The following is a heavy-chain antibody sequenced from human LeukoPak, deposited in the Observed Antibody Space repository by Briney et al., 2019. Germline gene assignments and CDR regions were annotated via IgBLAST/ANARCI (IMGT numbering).Heavy chain of an antibody. D-gene: IGHD3/OR15-3a*01. Sequence: RTSVTLSLTCAVSGTSINNDYWNWIRQPPGKGLEWIGNIYNAGTTNSNPSLKRRATISKDTSTDRFSLRLSSVAAEDTVVYYCVRALLPLWDFGLWGPGILVTVSS. CDR3: VRALLPLWDFGL. J-gene: IGHJ4*02. CDR1: GTSINNDY. CDR2: IYNAGTT. V-gene: IGHV4-59*01.